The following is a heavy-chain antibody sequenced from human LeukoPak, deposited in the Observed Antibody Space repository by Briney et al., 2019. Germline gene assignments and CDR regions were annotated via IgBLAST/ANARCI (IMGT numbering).Heavy chain of an antibody. V-gene: IGHV3-30*18. CDR2: ISYDGSNK. J-gene: IGHJ4*02. CDR1: GFTFSSYG. D-gene: IGHD3-9*01. Sequence: GGSLRLSCAASGFTFSSYGMHWVRQAPGKGLEWVAVISYDGSNKYYADSVKGRFTIPRDNSKNTLYLQMNSLRAEDTAVYYCAKDIIRYFDWLLDFDYWGQGTLVTVSS. CDR3: AKDIIRYFDWLLDFDY.